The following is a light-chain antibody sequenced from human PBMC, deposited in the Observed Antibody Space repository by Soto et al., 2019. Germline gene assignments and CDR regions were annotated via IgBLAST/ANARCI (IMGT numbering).Light chain of an antibody. J-gene: IGKJ1*01. Sequence: DIKLSQSLSSLSAYVGDRVTITCRASQGIITYLNWYQQKPGKAPNLLIYSSSTLQSGVPSRFSGSGSGTDFTLTISSLQPEDFATYYCQQSFSSRWTFGQRTKVDIK. CDR2: SSS. CDR3: QQSFSSRWT. CDR1: QGIITY. V-gene: IGKV1-39*01.